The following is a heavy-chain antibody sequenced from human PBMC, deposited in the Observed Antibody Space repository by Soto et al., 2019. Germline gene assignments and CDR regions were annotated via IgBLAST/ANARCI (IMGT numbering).Heavy chain of an antibody. V-gene: IGHV4-59*01. CDR3: ARAYSSGWYYFDY. CDR1: GGSISSYY. D-gene: IGHD6-19*01. J-gene: IGHJ4*02. CDR2: IYYSGST. Sequence: PSETLSLTCTVSGGSISSYYWSWIRQPPGEGLEWIGYIYYSGSTNYNPSLKSRVTISVDTSKNQFSLKLSSVTAADTAVYYCARAYSSGWYYFDYWGQGTLVTVSS.